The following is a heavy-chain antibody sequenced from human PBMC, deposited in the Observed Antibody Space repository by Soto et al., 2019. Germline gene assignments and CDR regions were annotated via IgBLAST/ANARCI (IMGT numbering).Heavy chain of an antibody. CDR1: GGSFSGYY. Sequence: PSETLSLTCAFYGGSFSGYYWSWIRQPPGKGLEWLGDINPSGSTNYNPSLKSRVIMSVDTSKKQFSLNVTSVTAADTAVYYCARGARRRPPRDAFDIWGQGTMVTVS. CDR2: INPSGST. V-gene: IGHV4-34*01. J-gene: IGHJ3*02. CDR3: ARGARRRPPRDAFDI.